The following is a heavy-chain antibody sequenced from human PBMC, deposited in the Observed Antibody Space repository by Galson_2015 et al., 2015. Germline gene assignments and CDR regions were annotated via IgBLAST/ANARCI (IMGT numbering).Heavy chain of an antibody. V-gene: IGHV3-21*01. J-gene: IGHJ6*02. CDR1: GFTCSSYR. CDR3: AREGDLSYIVVVPAAIDYYGMDV. Sequence: SLRLSCAASGFTCSSYRMDWVRQAPGKGLEWVSSISSSSSYIYYADSVKGRFTISRDNAKNSLYLQMNSLRAEDTAVYYCAREGDLSYIVVVPAAIDYYGMDVWGQGTTVTVSS. D-gene: IGHD2-2*01. CDR2: ISSSSSYI.